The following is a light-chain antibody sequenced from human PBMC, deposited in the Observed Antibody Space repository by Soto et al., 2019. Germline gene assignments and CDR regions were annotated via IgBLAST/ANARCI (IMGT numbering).Light chain of an antibody. Sequence: AIQTAPSPSPPSPPLGDSLTHTCRASRGIGNDLAWYQQKPGKAPKLLIYAASTLQSGVPSRFSGSGSGTDFTLTISSLQPEDFATYHCLQDHNSLTFGPGTKVDIK. V-gene: IGKV1-6*01. CDR2: AAS. J-gene: IGKJ3*01. CDR3: LQDHNSLT. CDR1: RGIGND.